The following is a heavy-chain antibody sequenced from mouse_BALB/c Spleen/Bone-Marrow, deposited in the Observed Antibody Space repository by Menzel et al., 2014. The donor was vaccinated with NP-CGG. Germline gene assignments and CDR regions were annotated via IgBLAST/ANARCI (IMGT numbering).Heavy chain of an antibody. CDR3: ALLGSYGYYDV. V-gene: IGHV4-1*02. Sequence: EVKLVESGGGLVQPGGSLKLSCAASGFAFSRYWMSWVRQAPGKGLEWIGEINPDSSTINYTPSLKDKFIISRDNANKTLSLQMSKVISEHTALYYCALLGSYGYYDVWGAGTTVTVSS. J-gene: IGHJ1*01. CDR1: GFAFSRYW. D-gene: IGHD2-2*01. CDR2: INPDSSTI.